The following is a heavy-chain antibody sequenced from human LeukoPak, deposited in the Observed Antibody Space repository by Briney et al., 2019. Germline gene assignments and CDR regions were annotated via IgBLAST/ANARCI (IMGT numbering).Heavy chain of an antibody. CDR3: ALRVGGSYFPPYFNY. V-gene: IGHV3-23*01. CDR1: GITFSDQA. CDR2: ISATGLTT. Sequence: GGSLRLSCAASGITFSDQATSWVRQAPGKGLEWVSTISATGLTTHFADSVRGRFTISRDNSKNTVYLQMNTLSADDTAMYHCALRVGGSYFPPYFNYWGQGTLVTVSS. J-gene: IGHJ4*02. D-gene: IGHD1-26*01.